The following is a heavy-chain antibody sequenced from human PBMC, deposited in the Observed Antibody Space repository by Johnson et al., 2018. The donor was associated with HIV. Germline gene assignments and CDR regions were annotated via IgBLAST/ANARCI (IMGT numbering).Heavy chain of an antibody. CDR1: GFTFSSYG. V-gene: IGHV3-30*18. Sequence: QVQLVESGGGVVQPGGSLRLSCAASGFTFSSYGMDWVRQAPGQGLEWVAAISYGGSRGYADSVKGRFTISRDNSKNTLYLQMNSLRAEDTAVYYCAKEKNGYHWTFDIWGQGTMVTVSS. D-gene: IGHD5-24*01. CDR2: ISYGGSR. CDR3: AKEKNGYHWTFDI. J-gene: IGHJ3*02.